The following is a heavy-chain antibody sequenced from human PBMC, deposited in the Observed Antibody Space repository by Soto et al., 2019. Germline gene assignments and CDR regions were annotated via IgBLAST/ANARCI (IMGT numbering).Heavy chain of an antibody. CDR3: ARDLTPDGYNFGY. V-gene: IGHV3-33*01. J-gene: IGHJ4*02. CDR1: GFTFSSYG. Sequence: QVQLVESGGGVVQPGRSLRLSCAASGFTFSSYGMHWVRQAPGKGLEWVAVIWYDGSNKYYADSVKGRFTISRDNSKNTLYLQMNSLGAEDTAVYYCARDLTPDGYNFGYWGQGTLVTVSS. D-gene: IGHD5-12*01. CDR2: IWYDGSNK.